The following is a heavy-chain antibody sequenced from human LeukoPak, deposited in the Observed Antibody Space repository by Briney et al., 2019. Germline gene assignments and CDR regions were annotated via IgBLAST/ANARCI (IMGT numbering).Heavy chain of an antibody. J-gene: IGHJ4*02. Sequence: GGSLRLSCAASGFTFSSYGMHWVRQAPGKGLEWVAVISYDGSNKYYADSVKGRFTISRDNSKNTLYLQMNSLRAEDTAVYYFAKSLYSSSCDYWGQGTLVTVSS. D-gene: IGHD6-13*01. CDR1: GFTFSSYG. V-gene: IGHV3-30*18. CDR3: AKSLYSSSCDY. CDR2: ISYDGSNK.